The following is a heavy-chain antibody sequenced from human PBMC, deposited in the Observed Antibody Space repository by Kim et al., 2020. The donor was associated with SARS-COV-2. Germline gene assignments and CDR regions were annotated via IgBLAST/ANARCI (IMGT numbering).Heavy chain of an antibody. CDR1: GYSFANYW. D-gene: IGHD3-22*01. CDR2: IYPADSDT. CDR3: ARHVSPADGSGFPIDY. Sequence: GESLKISCKGSGYSFANYWIGWVRQMPGKGLEWMGIIYPADSDTTYSPSFQGQVTISADKSVSTAYLQWSSLKASDTAMYYCARHVSPADGSGFPIDYWGQGTLVTVSS. V-gene: IGHV5-51*01. J-gene: IGHJ4*02.